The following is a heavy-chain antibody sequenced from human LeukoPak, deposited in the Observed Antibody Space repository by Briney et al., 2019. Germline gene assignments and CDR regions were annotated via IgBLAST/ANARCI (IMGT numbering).Heavy chain of an antibody. CDR1: GFTFSSYN. D-gene: IGHD3-10*02. CDR2: ISGSSSYI. J-gene: IGHJ6*04. V-gene: IGHV3-21*01. Sequence: MTGGSLRLSCAASGFTFSSYNMNWVRQAPGKGLEWVSSISGSSSYIYYADSVKGRFTISRDNAKNSLYLQMNSLRAEDTAVYYCAELGITMIGGVWGKGTTVTISS. CDR3: AELGITMIGGV.